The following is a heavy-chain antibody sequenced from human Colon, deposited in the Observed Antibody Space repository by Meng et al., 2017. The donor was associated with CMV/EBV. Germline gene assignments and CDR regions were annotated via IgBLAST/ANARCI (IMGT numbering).Heavy chain of an antibody. Sequence: GGSLRLSCAASGFTFSRYWMSWVRQAPGKGLEWVASIKEDGSEKWYADSVKGRFTIARNNAESSVYLQMNNLRAEDTAVYYCAREERWFGELPVPWGQGTLVTVSS. CDR1: GFTFSRYW. CDR2: IKEDGSEK. CDR3: AREERWFGELPVP. V-gene: IGHV3-7*01. D-gene: IGHD3-10*01. J-gene: IGHJ5*02.